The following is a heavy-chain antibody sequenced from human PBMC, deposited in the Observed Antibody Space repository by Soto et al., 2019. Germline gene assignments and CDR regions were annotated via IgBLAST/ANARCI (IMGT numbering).Heavy chain of an antibody. V-gene: IGHV3-23*01. D-gene: IGHD6-13*01. J-gene: IGHJ4*02. CDR2: IKDGGEST. CDR3: VKGGASYTSCWYAN. CDR1: GFTFSNYA. Sequence: DVQLLESGGGLVQPGVSLTLSCAASGFTFSNYAMHWVRQAPGKGLEWVSTIKDGGESTFYLDSVRGRFTISRDNSKDTLYLQMTSLRVEDTALYHCVKGGASYTSCWYANWGQGILVTVSS.